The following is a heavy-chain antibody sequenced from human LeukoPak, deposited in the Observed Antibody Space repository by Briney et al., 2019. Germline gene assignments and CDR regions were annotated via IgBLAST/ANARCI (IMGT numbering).Heavy chain of an antibody. CDR2: IIPILGMA. Sequence: SVKVSCKASGGTFSSYAVSWVRQAPGQGLEWMGRIIPILGMANYAQKFQGRVTITADKSTSTAYMELSSLRSEDTAVYYCASIDSSGYYLGYYFDYWGQGTQVTVSS. J-gene: IGHJ4*02. D-gene: IGHD3-22*01. CDR1: GGTFSSYA. CDR3: ASIDSSGYYLGYYFDY. V-gene: IGHV1-69*04.